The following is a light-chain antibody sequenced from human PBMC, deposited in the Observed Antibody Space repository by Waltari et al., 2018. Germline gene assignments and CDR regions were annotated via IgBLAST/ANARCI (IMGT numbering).Light chain of an antibody. CDR1: SSNIGAGIN. CDR3: QSYDISLSAYV. Sequence: QSVLTQPPSLSGAPGQRVTISCAGNSSNIGAGINLHWYQQFPGSAPRLLISVNNNRPSGVPVRFSASKSGTSASLAVSGLQAQDEADYYCQSYDISLSAYVFGGGTKLTVL. CDR2: VNN. V-gene: IGLV1-40*01. J-gene: IGLJ3*02.